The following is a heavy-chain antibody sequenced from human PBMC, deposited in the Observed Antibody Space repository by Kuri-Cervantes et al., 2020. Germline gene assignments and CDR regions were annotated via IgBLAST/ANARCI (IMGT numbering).Heavy chain of an antibody. V-gene: IGHV3-64*02. J-gene: IGHJ3*02. CDR2: ITGSDGRA. CDR3: ARTKYYYDSSGSPVGGFDI. Sequence: LSLTCAASGFTFNNYGMHWVRQAPGKGLDWVSTITGSDGRAYYTDSVKGRFAISRDNSKNTLYFQMGSLRAEDMAVYYCARTKYYYDSSGSPVGGFDIWGQGTMVTVSS. D-gene: IGHD3-22*01. CDR1: GFTFNNYG.